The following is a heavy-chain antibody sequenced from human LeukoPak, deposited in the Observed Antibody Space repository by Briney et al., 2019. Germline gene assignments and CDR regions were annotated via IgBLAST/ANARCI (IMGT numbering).Heavy chain of an antibody. J-gene: IGHJ6*02. Sequence: GASVKVSCKASGYTFTSYGISWVRQAPGQGLEWMGWISAYNGNTNYAQKLQGRVTMTAYMELRSLRSDDTAVYYCARYYSSSWSLYYYYGMDVWGQGTTVTVSS. CDR1: GYTFTSYG. CDR2: ISAYNGNT. D-gene: IGHD6-13*01. CDR3: ARYYSSSWSLYYYYGMDV. V-gene: IGHV1-18*01.